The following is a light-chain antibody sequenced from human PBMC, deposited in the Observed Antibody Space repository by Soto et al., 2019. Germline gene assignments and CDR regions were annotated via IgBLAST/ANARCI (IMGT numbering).Light chain of an antibody. Sequence: IVLPLSPGALSFSPGARATLSCRARPRVKSDYLAWYQQKPGHPPRLLIYGASTRATGIPDRFSSSGSETDFTLTITGLVPAEFAVYYCQQYGGSSSWTFGQRTKVDIK. CDR2: GAS. CDR3: QQYGGSSSWT. J-gene: IGKJ1*01. V-gene: IGKV3-20*01. CDR1: PRVKSDY.